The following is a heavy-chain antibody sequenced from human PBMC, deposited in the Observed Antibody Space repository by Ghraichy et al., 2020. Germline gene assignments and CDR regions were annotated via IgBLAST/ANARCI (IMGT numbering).Heavy chain of an antibody. CDR3: ARDTLYSSSALDY. V-gene: IGHV4-59*01. CDR1: GGSISSYY. CDR2: IYYSGST. D-gene: IGHD6-6*01. J-gene: IGHJ4*02. Sequence: SETLSLTCTVSGGSISSYYWSWIRQPPGKGLEWIGYIYYSGSTNYNPSLKSRVTISVDTSKNQFSLKLSSVTAADTAVYYCARDTLYSSSALDYWGQGTLVTVSS.